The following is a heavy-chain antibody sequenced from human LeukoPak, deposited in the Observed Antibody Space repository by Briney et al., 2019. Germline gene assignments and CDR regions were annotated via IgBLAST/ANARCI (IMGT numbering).Heavy chain of an antibody. J-gene: IGHJ4*02. CDR3: AKGTPREPYCSGGSCYSRSGYFDY. Sequence: PGGSLRLSCAASGFTFSSYAMSWVRPAQGKGLEWVSAISGSGGSTYYADSVKGRFTISRDNSKNTLYLQMNSLRAEDTAVYYCAKGTPREPYCSGGSCYSRSGYFDYWGQGTLVTVSS. CDR2: ISGSGGST. V-gene: IGHV3-23*01. CDR1: GFTFSSYA. D-gene: IGHD2-15*01.